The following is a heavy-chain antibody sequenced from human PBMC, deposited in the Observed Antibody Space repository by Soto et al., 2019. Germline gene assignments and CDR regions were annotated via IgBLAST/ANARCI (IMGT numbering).Heavy chain of an antibody. D-gene: IGHD6-19*01. J-gene: IGHJ3*02. CDR3: ARSGVGAVAAKGCAFDI. V-gene: IGHV1-2*04. CDR1: GYTFTGYY. Sequence: ASVKVSCKASGYTFTGYYMHWVRQAPGQGLEWMGWINPNSGGTNYAQKFQGWVTMTRDTSISTAYMELSRLRSDDTAVYYCARSGVGAVAAKGCAFDIWGQGTMVTVSS. CDR2: INPNSGGT.